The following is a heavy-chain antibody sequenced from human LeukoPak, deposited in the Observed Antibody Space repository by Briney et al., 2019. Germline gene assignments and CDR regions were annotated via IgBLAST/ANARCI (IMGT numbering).Heavy chain of an antibody. CDR3: ARQEANYYDSSGYYYYFDY. D-gene: IGHD3-22*01. CDR2: IIPIFGTA. J-gene: IGHJ4*02. Sequence: SVKVSCKASGGTFSSYAISWVRQAPGQGLEWMGGIIPIFGTANYAQKFQGRVTITADESTSTAYMELSSLRSEDTAVYYCARQEANYYDSSGYYYYFDYWGQGTLVTVSS. CDR1: GGTFSSYA. V-gene: IGHV1-69*13.